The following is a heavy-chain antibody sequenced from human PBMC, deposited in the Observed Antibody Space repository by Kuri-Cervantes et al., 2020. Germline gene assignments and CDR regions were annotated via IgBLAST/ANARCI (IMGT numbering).Heavy chain of an antibody. D-gene: IGHD1-7*01. CDR2: TKEDSSEK. Sequence: GESLKISCAASGFTFSYYWMSWVRQAPGKGLEWVANTKEDSSEKNYVDSVKGRFTISRDNAKNSLYLQMNSLRAEDTAVYYCARENWHYVSYFDLWGQGTLVTVSS. V-gene: IGHV3-7*01. J-gene: IGHJ4*02. CDR3: ARENWHYVSYFDL. CDR1: GFTFSYYW.